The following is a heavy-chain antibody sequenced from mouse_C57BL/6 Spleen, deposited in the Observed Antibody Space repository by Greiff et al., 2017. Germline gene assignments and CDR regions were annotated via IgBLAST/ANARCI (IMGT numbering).Heavy chain of an antibody. CDR1: GFSLTSYG. Sequence: VKLMESGPGLVAPSQSLSITCTVSGFSLTSYGVSWVRQPPGKGLEWLGVIWGDGSTNYHSALISRLTIRKDNSKTPVFLKLNSMHTDDTATYYSAKPEDGYYGGYFDVWGTGTTVTVSS. V-gene: IGHV2-3*01. CDR3: AKPEDGYYGGYFDV. J-gene: IGHJ1*03. D-gene: IGHD2-3*01. CDR2: IWGDGST.